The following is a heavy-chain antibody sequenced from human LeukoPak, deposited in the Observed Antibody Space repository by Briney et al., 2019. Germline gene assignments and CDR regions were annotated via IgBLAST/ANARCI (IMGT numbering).Heavy chain of an antibody. CDR1: GFTFSTYG. CDR3: ASIGMGLVVPAATFDY. V-gene: IGHV3-30*02. CDR2: IRYDGSNK. D-gene: IGHD2-2*01. Sequence: GGSLRLSCAASGFTFSTYGMHWVRQAPGKGLDWVAFIRYDGSNKYYADSVKGRFTVSRDNARNSLYLQMNSLRAEDTAVYYCASIGMGLVVPAATFDYWGQGTLVTVSS. J-gene: IGHJ4*02.